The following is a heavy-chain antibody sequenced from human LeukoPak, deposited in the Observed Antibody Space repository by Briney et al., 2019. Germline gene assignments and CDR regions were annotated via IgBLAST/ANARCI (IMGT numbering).Heavy chain of an antibody. V-gene: IGHV3-7*04. D-gene: IGHD1-7*01. Sequence: GGSLRLSCAASGFTFRNYWMNWVGQAPAKGLDWVANIKPDGSEKRYVDSVKGRFTISRDNAKNSLYLQMNSLRAEDTAVYYCARVVGTDEGADYWGQGTLVTVSS. CDR1: GFTFRNYW. J-gene: IGHJ4*02. CDR2: IKPDGSEK. CDR3: ARVVGTDEGADY.